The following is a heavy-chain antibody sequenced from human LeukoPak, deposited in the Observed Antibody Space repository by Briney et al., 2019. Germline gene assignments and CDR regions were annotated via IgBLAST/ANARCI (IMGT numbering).Heavy chain of an antibody. V-gene: IGHV3-15*01. CDR2: IKSKTDGGTT. Sequence: GGSLRLSCAASGFTFSNAWMSWVRQAPGKGLEWVGRIKSKTDGGTTDYAAPVKGRFTISRDDSKNTLYLQMNSLKTEDTAVYYCTTEWDTAMVTIPRYFDYWGQGTLVTVST. J-gene: IGHJ4*02. D-gene: IGHD5-18*01. CDR3: TTEWDTAMVTIPRYFDY. CDR1: GFTFSNAW.